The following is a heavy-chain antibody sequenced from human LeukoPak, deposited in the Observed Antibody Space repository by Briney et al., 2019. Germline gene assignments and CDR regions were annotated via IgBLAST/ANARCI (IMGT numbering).Heavy chain of an antibody. V-gene: IGHV3-74*01. Sequence: GGSLRLSCAASGFILSCYWMHCVRQAPGKGLVCVSRIKSDGSTNYADSVKGRFTISRDNAKNTVSPQMNSLRAEDTGVYFCARAPSEIGGYYPEYFRHWGQGTLVTVSP. D-gene: IGHD3-22*01. CDR2: IKSDGST. J-gene: IGHJ1*01. CDR3: ARAPSEIGGYYPEYFRH. CDR1: GFILSCYW.